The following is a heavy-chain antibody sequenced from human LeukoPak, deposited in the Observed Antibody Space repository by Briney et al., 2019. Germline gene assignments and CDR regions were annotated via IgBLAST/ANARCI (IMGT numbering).Heavy chain of an antibody. D-gene: IGHD3-10*01. CDR1: GASISSGGYY. J-gene: IGHJ4*02. Sequence: PSQTLSLTCTVSGASISSGGYYWSWIRQHPGKGLECIVYSYYGGSTYYNPSLKSRITISVDTSQNQFSLDLASVPAAATAVYCCARGAGVVRGYYFDYWGQGIMVTVSS. CDR3: ARGAGVVRGYYFDY. CDR2: SYYGGST. V-gene: IGHV4-31*03.